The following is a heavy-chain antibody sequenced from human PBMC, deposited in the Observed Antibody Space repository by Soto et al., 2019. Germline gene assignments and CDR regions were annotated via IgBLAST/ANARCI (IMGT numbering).Heavy chain of an antibody. CDR2: IFPKFGTS. D-gene: IGHD3-16*02. Sequence: QVQLVQSGAEVKKPGSSVKVSCKASGDTDTNYVISWVRQAPGQGLEWMGGIFPKFGTSYSAQKLQDRRTITADESTSTVYMQLSSLRLDDTAVYYCEAEMTFGKLSVVWGQGNTVTVSS. CDR1: GDTDTNYV. V-gene: IGHV1-69*01. J-gene: IGHJ6*02. CDR3: EAEMTFGKLSVV.